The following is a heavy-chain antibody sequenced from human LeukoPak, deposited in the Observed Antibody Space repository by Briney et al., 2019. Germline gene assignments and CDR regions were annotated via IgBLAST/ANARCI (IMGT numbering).Heavy chain of an antibody. CDR1: GFTFDDYA. Sequence: GRSLRISCAASGFTFDDYAMHWVRQAPGKGLEWVSGISWNSGSIGYADSVKGRFTISRDNAKNSLYLQMNSLRAEDTALYYCAKTYYDSSGYYFPLAFDIWGQGTMVTVSS. CDR3: AKTYYDSSGYYFPLAFDI. V-gene: IGHV3-9*01. CDR2: ISWNSGSI. D-gene: IGHD3-22*01. J-gene: IGHJ3*02.